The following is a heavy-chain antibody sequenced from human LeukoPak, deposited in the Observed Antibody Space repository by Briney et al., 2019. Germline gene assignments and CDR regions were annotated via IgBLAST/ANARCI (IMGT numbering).Heavy chain of an antibody. CDR1: GFTFSTYW. CDR2: IKEDGSDQ. J-gene: IGHJ4*02. D-gene: IGHD6-19*01. CDR3: ARVGSGWYYAY. Sequence: GGSLRLSCAASGFTFSTYWMSWVRQAPGEGLEWVANIKEDGSDQNYVDSVKGRFTISRDNAKDSLYLQLNSLRAEDTAVYYCARVGSGWYYAYWGQGTLVTVSS. V-gene: IGHV3-7*02.